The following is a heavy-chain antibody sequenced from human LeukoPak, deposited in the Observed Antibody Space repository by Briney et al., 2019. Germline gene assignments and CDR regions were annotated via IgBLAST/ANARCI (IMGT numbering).Heavy chain of an antibody. CDR1: GASISSSAYY. CDR2: IGGSNYYRGST. J-gene: IGHJ5*02. Sequence: KPSETLSLTCTVSGASISSSAYYWGWIRQPPGKGLEWIGSIGGSNYYRGSTYYNPSLKSRVTIHVDTSKDQFSLKLSFVTAADTAVYYCARLETSVTEHNWFDPWGQGTLVTVSS. D-gene: IGHD2-21*02. V-gene: IGHV4-39*01. CDR3: ARLETSVTEHNWFDP.